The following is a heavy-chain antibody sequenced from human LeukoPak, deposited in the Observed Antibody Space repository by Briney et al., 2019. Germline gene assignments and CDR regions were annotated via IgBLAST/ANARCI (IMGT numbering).Heavy chain of an antibody. CDR2: IYYSGST. CDR1: GGSISSGDYY. D-gene: IGHD3-10*01. CDR3: ARTSREGGSVIFDY. V-gene: IGHV4-30-4*01. J-gene: IGHJ4*02. Sequence: PSETLSLTCTVSGGSISSGDYYWSWIRQPPGKGLEWIGYIYYSGSTYYNPSLKSRVTISVDTSKNQFSLKLSSVTAADTAVYYCARTSREGGSVIFDYWGQGTLVTVSS.